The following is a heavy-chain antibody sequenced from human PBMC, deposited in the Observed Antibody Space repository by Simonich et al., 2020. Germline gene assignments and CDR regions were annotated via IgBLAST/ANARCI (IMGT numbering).Heavy chain of an antibody. CDR1: GGSISSYY. V-gene: IGHV4-59*01. Sequence: QVQLQESGPGLVKPSETLSLTCTVSGGSISSYYWSWIRQPPGKGLEWIGYIYYRGSTNYNPSLKSRVTISVDTSKNQFSLKLSSVTAADTAVYYCARAFRDRTGYFDYWGQGTLVTVSS. J-gene: IGHJ4*02. CDR2: IYYRGST. CDR3: ARAFRDRTGYFDY. D-gene: IGHD1-1*01.